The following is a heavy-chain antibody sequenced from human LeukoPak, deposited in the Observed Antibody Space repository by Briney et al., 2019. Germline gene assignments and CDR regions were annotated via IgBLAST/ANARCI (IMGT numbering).Heavy chain of an antibody. Sequence: GGSLILSCAASGFTFSSYSMHWVRQAPGKGLGWVALISSDGRDEYYADSVKGRFTISRDNSKNTLYLEMNSLRAEDTAVYYCAREGQLWLIPHDYWGQGTLVTVSS. D-gene: IGHD5-18*01. CDR3: AREGQLWLIPHDY. J-gene: IGHJ4*02. CDR2: ISSDGRDE. CDR1: GFTFSSYS. V-gene: IGHV3-30-3*01.